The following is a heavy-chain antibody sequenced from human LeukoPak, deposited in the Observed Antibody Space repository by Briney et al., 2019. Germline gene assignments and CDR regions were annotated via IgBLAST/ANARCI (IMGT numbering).Heavy chain of an antibody. CDR1: GFTFSSYA. V-gene: IGHV3-23*01. J-gene: IGHJ4*02. CDR3: ARGLDSSGYYHVVDS. CDR2: ISTSGRT. D-gene: IGHD3-22*01. Sequence: GGSLRPSCADPGFTFSSYAMSWVRQAPGKGLEWVSLISTSGRTHYADSVQGRFTISRDNSKNTLSLHMNSLRAEDTAVYYCARGLDSSGYYHVVDSWGQGALVTVSS.